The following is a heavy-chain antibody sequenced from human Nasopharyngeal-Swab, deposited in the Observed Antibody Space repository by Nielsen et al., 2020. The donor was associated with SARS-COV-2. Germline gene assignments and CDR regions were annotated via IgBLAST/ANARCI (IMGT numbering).Heavy chain of an antibody. CDR2: IYTSGST. D-gene: IGHD3-10*01. CDR3: ARVITMVRGVIIRHYGMDV. V-gene: IGHV4-4*07. CDR1: GGSISSYY. J-gene: IGHJ6*02. Sequence: SETLSLTCTVSGGSISSYYWSWIRQPAGKGLEWIGRIYTSGSTNYNPSLKSRVTMSVDTSKNQFSLKLSSVTAADTVVYYCARVITMVRGVIIRHYGMDVWGQGTTVTVSS.